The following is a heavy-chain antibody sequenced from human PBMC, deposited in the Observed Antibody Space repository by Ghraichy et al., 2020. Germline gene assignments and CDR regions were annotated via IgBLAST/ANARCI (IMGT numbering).Heavy chain of an antibody. Sequence: SCAASGFTFSSHNMNWVRQAPGKGLEWVSFISYYDNTVYYGDSVKGRFTISRDNAKSSLFLQMNGLRAEDTAVYYCARDKTYGSGWPFFDYWGQGILVTVSS. CDR3: ARDKTYGSGWPFFDY. CDR2: ISYYDNTV. J-gene: IGHJ4*02. V-gene: IGHV3-48*01. D-gene: IGHD6-19*01. CDR1: GFTFSSHN.